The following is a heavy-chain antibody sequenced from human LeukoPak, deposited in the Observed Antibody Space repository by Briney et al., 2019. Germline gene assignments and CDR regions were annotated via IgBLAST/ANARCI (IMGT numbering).Heavy chain of an antibody. V-gene: IGHV3-30*02. J-gene: IGHJ4*02. D-gene: IGHD4-23*01. CDR1: GFTFSRYG. CDR2: IRYDGNNQ. Sequence: GGSLRLSCAASGFTFSRYGLLWVRQAPGKGLDVLAFIRYDGNNQYYADSVKGRFTISRDNSKNTLYLQMNSLRVEDTAVYYCARGAHKRDDYGGFFDHWGQGMLVTVSS. CDR3: ARGAHKRDDYGGFFDH.